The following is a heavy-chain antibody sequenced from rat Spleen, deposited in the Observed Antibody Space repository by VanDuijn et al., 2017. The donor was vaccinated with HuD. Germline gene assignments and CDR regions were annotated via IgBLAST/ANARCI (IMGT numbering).Heavy chain of an antibody. CDR3: ARRNNYYDGSSYWYFDF. J-gene: IGHJ1*01. D-gene: IGHD1-12*02. CDR1: GFTFRNYD. V-gene: IGHV5-25*01. Sequence: EVQLVESGGDLVQPGRSLKLSCAASGFTFRNYDMAWVRQAPTMGLEWVTSISPSGGPTYYRDSVKGRFTVSRDNAKSTLYLQMDSLRSEDTATYYCARRNNYYDGSSYWYFDFWGPGTMVTVSS. CDR2: ISPSGGPT.